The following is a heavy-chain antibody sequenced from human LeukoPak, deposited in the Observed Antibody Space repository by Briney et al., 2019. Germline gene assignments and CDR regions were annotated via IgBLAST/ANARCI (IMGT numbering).Heavy chain of an antibody. CDR2: INHSGST. CDR3: ARASRVGYSSSWYLDY. CDR1: GGSISSRNW. J-gene: IGHJ4*02. V-gene: IGHV4-4*02. Sequence: SETLSLTCVVSGGSISSRNWWSWVRQPPGKGLEWIGEINHSGSTNYNPSLKSRVTISVDTSKNQFSLKLSSVTAADTAVYYCARASRVGYSSSWYLDYWGQGTLVTVSS. D-gene: IGHD6-13*01.